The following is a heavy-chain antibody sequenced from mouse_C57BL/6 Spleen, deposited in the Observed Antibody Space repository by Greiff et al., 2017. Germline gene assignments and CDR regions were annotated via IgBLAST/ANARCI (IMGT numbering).Heavy chain of an antibody. D-gene: IGHD1-1*01. V-gene: IGHV3-8*01. CDR2: ISYSGST. J-gene: IGHJ3*01. CDR3: ARSDYDGSSGFAY. Sequence: EVLLVESGPGLVKPGPTLSLSCSATGYSFTSDYWNWVRKFPGNKLEYMGYISYSGSTYYNPSIKSRISITPDTSKNQHYLQLNSVTTEDTATYYCARSDYDGSSGFAYWGQGTLVTVSA. CDR1: GYSFTSDY.